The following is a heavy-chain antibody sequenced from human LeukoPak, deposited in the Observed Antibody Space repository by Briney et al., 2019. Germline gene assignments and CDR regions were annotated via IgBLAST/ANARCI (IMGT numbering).Heavy chain of an antibody. CDR1: GLTFSSYW. V-gene: IGHV3-7*04. Sequence: GGSLRLSCAASGLTFSSYWMTWVRQAPGKGLEWVATIKYDGSETYYVDSVRGRFSISRDNAKNSLYLQMNNLSAEDTAVYYCARDSTLSNYWGQGTLVTVSS. D-gene: IGHD3-16*01. CDR2: IKYDGSET. CDR3: ARDSTLSNY. J-gene: IGHJ4*02.